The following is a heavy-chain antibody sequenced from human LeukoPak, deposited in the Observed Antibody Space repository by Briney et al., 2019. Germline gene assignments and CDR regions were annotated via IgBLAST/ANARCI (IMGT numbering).Heavy chain of an antibody. CDR3: ARWALHTVDAFDI. CDR2: IYYSGST. CDR1: GGSISSYY. V-gene: IGHV4-59*08. Sequence: SETLSLTCTVSGGSISSYYWSWIRQPPGKGLEWIGYIYYSGSTNYNPSLKSRVTIPVDTSKNQFSLKLSSVTAADTAVYYCARWALHTVDAFDIWGQGTMVTVSP. J-gene: IGHJ3*02. D-gene: IGHD2-15*01.